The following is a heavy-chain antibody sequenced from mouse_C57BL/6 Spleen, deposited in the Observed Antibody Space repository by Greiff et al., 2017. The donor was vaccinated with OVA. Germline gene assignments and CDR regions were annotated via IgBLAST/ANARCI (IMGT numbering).Heavy chain of an antibody. CDR1: GYSITSGYY. Sequence: EVQLVESGPGLVKPSQSLSLTCSVTGYSITSGYYWNWIRQFPGNKLEWMGYISYDGSNNYNPSLKNRISITRDTSKNQFFLKLTSVTTEDTATYYCASGYGNYWGQGTTLTVSS. J-gene: IGHJ2*01. V-gene: IGHV3-6*01. D-gene: IGHD2-1*01. CDR3: ASGYGNY. CDR2: ISYDGSN.